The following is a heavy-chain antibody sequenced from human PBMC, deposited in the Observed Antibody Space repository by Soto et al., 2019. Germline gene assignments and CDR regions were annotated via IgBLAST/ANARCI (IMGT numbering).Heavy chain of an antibody. D-gene: IGHD3-22*01. CDR2: ISYDGSTE. CDR3: AKDSGRITMIVVLFYYFDY. CDR1: GFTFSSYG. J-gene: IGHJ4*02. Sequence: QVQLVESGGGVVQPGRSLRLSCAASGFTFSSYGMHWVRQAPGKGLEWVATISYDGSTEYYADSVKGRFTISRDSYNNTLYLQMNSRRAEETAVYYCAKDSGRITMIVVLFYYFDYWGQGTLVTVSS. V-gene: IGHV3-30*18.